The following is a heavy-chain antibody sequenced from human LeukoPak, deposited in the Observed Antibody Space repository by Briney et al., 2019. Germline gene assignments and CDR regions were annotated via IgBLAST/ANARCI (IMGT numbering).Heavy chain of an antibody. CDR1: GGSISSSSYY. J-gene: IGHJ4*02. CDR2: IYYGVTT. Sequence: SETLSLACTVPGGSISSSSYYWGWIRQPPGKGLEWIGSIYYGVTTYYSPSLKSRVTISVDTSKNQLSLELRSVTAADTAVYYCVSGLVSKPDFDYWGQGTLVTVSS. V-gene: IGHV4-39*01. D-gene: IGHD3/OR15-3a*01. CDR3: VSGLVSKPDFDY.